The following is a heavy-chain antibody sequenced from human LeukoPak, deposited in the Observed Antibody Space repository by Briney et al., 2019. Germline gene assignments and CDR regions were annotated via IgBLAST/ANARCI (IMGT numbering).Heavy chain of an antibody. CDR2: ISSSSSTI. Sequence: GGSLRLSCAASGFTFSSYSMNWVRQAPGKGLEWVSYISSSSSTIYYADSVKGRFTISRDNAKNSLYLQMNSLRAEDTAVYYCARKVQLSLDYYGMDVWGQGTTVTVSS. V-gene: IGHV3-48*01. J-gene: IGHJ6*02. CDR3: ARKVQLSLDYYGMDV. CDR1: GFTFSSYS. D-gene: IGHD5-18*01.